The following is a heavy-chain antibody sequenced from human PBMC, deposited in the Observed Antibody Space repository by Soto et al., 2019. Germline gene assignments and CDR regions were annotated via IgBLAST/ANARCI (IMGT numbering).Heavy chain of an antibody. V-gene: IGHV4-61*01. CDR1: GGSVSSGSYY. J-gene: IGHJ5*02. CDR3: ARVVVAATHNWFDP. Sequence: SETLSLTCTVSGGSVSSGSYYWSWIRQPPGKGLEWIGYIYYSGSTNYNPSLKSRVTISVDTSKNQFSLKLSSVTAADTAVYYCARVVVAATHNWFDPWGQGTLVTVSS. D-gene: IGHD2-15*01. CDR2: IYYSGST.